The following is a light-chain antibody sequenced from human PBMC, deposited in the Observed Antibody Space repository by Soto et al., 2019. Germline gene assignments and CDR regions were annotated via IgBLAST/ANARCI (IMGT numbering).Light chain of an antibody. CDR2: GAS. CDR3: QKSNSALLT. Sequence: DIQMTQSPSSLSASIGDRITITCRASQGISNYLAWYQQKPGKVPKLLIYGASTLQSGVPSRFSGSGSGTDFTLTITSLQPEDVATYYCQKSNSALLTFGVGTKVEIK. J-gene: IGKJ4*01. V-gene: IGKV1-27*01. CDR1: QGISNY.